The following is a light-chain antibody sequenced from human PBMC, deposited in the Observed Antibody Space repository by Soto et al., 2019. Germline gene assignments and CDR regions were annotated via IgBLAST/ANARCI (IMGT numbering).Light chain of an antibody. CDR3: SSYTSSSTL. V-gene: IGLV2-14*01. CDR1: SSDVGSYNY. CDR2: EVS. Sequence: QSALTQPASASGSPGQSITISCTGTSSDVGSYNYVSWYQQHPGKAPKLMIYEVSDRPSGISSRFSGSKSGNTASLTISGLQTEDEAHYYCSSYTSSSTLFGTGTKVTVL. J-gene: IGLJ1*01.